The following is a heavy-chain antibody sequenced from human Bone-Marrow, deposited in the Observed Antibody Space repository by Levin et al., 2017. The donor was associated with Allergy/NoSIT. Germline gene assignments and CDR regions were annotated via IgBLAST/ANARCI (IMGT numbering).Heavy chain of an antibody. Sequence: LSLTCAASGFTFSSYWMSWVRQAPGKGLEWVANIKQDGSEKYYVDSVKGRFTISRDNAKNSLYLQMNSLRAEDTAVYYCATLYGSGSYYSWDYWGQGTLVTVSS. CDR2: IKQDGSEK. CDR1: GFTFSSYW. D-gene: IGHD3-10*01. V-gene: IGHV3-7*01. J-gene: IGHJ4*02. CDR3: ATLYGSGSYYSWDY.